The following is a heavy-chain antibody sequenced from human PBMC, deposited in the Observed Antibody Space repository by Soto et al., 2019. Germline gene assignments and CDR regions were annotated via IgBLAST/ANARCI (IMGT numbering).Heavy chain of an antibody. CDR2: INPDNGNT. Sequence: QVQLVQSGAEVKKPGASVKVSCKASGYPFTRSGISWVRQAPGQGLEWLGWINPDNGNTNYAQHLQGRVSLTTDTSTRTANMDLRSLRSDDTAVYYCARDQVITTFGVYSMYYYGMDVWGQGTTVTVSS. V-gene: IGHV1-18*01. D-gene: IGHD3-3*01. J-gene: IGHJ6*02. CDR1: GYPFTRSG. CDR3: ARDQVITTFGVYSMYYYGMDV.